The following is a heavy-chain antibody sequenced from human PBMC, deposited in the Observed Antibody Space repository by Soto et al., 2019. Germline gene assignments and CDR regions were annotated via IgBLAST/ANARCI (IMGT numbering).Heavy chain of an antibody. Sequence: ASVKVSCKASGYTFTSYGISWVRQAPGQGLEWMGWISAYNGNTNYAQKLQGRVTMTTDTSTSTAYMELRSLRSDDTAVYYCARDYCSGGSCSSVWFDPWGQGTLVTVSS. D-gene: IGHD2-15*01. CDR3: ARDYCSGGSCSSVWFDP. CDR1: GYTFTSYG. V-gene: IGHV1-18*01. J-gene: IGHJ5*02. CDR2: ISAYNGNT.